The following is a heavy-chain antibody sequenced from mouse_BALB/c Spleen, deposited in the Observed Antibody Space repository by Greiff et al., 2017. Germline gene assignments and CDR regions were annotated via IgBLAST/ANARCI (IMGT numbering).Heavy chain of an antibody. J-gene: IGHJ2*01. CDR1: GFTFSSYT. D-gene: IGHD1-1*01. Sequence: EVHLVESGGGLVKPGGSLKLSCAASGFTFSSYTMSWVRQTPEKRLEWVATISSGGSYTYYPDSVKGRFTISRDNAKNTLYLQMSSLKSEDTAMYYCTREHHYYGSSLDYWGQGTTLTVSS. CDR3: TREHHYYGSSLDY. V-gene: IGHV5-6-4*01. CDR2: ISSGGSYT.